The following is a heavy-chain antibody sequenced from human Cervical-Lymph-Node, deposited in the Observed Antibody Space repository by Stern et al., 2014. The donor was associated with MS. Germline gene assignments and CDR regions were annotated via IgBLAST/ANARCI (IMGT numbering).Heavy chain of an antibody. D-gene: IGHD2-15*01. J-gene: IGHJ4*02. V-gene: IGHV1-2*02. CDR1: GYNFIDYY. Sequence: VQLVQSGAALRKPGASVEVSCEASGYNFIDYYIHWVRQAPGQGLEWVGWINPHPGDTRYAQKFLGRVAMTRDPSINTAYLELNSLTSDDTAFYYCTRGRGTLLYLHWGQGTLITVSS. CDR2: INPHPGDT. CDR3: TRGRGTLLYLH.